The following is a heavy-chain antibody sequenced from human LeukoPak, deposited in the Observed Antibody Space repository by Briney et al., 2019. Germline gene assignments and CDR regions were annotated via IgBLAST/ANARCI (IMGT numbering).Heavy chain of an antibody. CDR3: ARGLPLGFCTYGVCYPPKHLDF. J-gene: IGHJ4*02. D-gene: IGHD2-8*01. V-gene: IGHV1-8*03. Sequence: GASVKVSCNTSGYSFTSYDINWVRQAPGHGLEWMGCVNPKSGNTGYKKKFQGRVTITRDTSISAAYMELSRLPSDDTAVYFCARGLPLGFCTYGVCYPPKHLDFWGQGTLVTVSS. CDR2: VNPKSGNT. CDR1: GYSFTSYD.